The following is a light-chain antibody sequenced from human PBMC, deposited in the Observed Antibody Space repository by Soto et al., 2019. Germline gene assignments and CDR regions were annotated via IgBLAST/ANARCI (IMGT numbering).Light chain of an antibody. CDR1: RSNIESNT. CDR2: SNN. V-gene: IGLV1-44*01. Sequence: QSVLTQPPSASGAPGQRVTISCSGSRSNIESNTVNWYQQPPGTAPKLLIYSNNQRPSGVPDRFSGSKSGTSASLAISGLQSEDEADYYCAAFDDSLNGVVFGGGTKVTVL. CDR3: AAFDDSLNGVV. J-gene: IGLJ2*01.